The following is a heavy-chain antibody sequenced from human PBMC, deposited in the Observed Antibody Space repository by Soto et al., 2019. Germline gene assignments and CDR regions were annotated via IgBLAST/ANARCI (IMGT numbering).Heavy chain of an antibody. J-gene: IGHJ1*01. D-gene: IGHD6-19*01. Sequence: QVQLEESGGGVVQPGRSLRLSCAASGFTFSSYGMHWVRQAPGKGLEWLAVISYDGSNKYYADSVKGRVTISRENSKNTMYLQMNSLRAEDTSVYYCAKAIAVPGSTVYFQPWGQGTLVTVSS. CDR1: GFTFSSYG. CDR3: AKAIAVPGSTVYFQP. V-gene: IGHV3-30*18. CDR2: ISYDGSNK.